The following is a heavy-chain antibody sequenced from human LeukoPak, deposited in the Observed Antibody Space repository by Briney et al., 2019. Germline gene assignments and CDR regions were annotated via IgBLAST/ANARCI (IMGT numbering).Heavy chain of an antibody. CDR1: GGSISSGGYY. D-gene: IGHD6-19*01. Sequence: KPSETLSLTCTVSGGSISSGGYYWSWIRQHPGKGLEWIGYIYYSGSTYYNPSLKSRVTISVDASKNQFSLKLSSVTAADTAVYYCARDLFPYSSDHIWGQGTLVTVSS. CDR2: IYYSGST. V-gene: IGHV4-31*03. CDR3: ARDLFPYSSDHI. J-gene: IGHJ4*02.